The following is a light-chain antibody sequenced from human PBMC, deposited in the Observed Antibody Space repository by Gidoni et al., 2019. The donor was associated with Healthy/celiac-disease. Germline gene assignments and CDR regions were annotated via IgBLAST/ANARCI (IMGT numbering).Light chain of an antibody. Sequence: EIVFTQSPATLSLSPGERATLSCRASQSVSSYLAWYQQKPGQAPRLLIYDASNRATGIPARFSGSGYGTDFTLTISSLEPEDFAVYYWQQRSNWWTFGQGTKVEIK. CDR3: QQRSNWWT. V-gene: IGKV3-11*01. J-gene: IGKJ1*01. CDR2: DAS. CDR1: QSVSSY.